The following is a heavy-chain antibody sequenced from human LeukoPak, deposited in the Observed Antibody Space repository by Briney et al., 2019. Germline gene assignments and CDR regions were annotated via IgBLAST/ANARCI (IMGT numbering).Heavy chain of an antibody. CDR3: ARGKRGWYNYYYGMDV. CDR1: GGSISIYY. J-gene: IGHJ6*02. CDR2: IYYSGST. D-gene: IGHD6-19*01. Sequence: SETLSLTCTVSGGSISIYYWSWIRQPPGKGLEWIGYIYYSGSTNYNPSLKSRVTISVDTSKNQFSLKLSSVTAADTAVYYCARGKRGWYNYYYGMDVWGQGTTVTVSS. V-gene: IGHV4-59*01.